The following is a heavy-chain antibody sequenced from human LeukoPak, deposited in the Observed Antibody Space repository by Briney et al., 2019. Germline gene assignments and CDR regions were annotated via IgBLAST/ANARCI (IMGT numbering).Heavy chain of an antibody. CDR2: ISSSSSYI. Sequence: PGGSLRLSCAASGSTFSSYSMNWVRQAPGKGLEWVSSISSSSSYIYYADSVKGRFTISRDNAKNSLHLQMNSLRADEDTAVYYCARMNTIVVVDVVHDAFDIWGQGTVVTISS. CDR3: ARMNTIVVVDVVHDAFDI. V-gene: IGHV3-21*01. J-gene: IGHJ3*02. D-gene: IGHD2-15*01. CDR1: GSTFSSYS.